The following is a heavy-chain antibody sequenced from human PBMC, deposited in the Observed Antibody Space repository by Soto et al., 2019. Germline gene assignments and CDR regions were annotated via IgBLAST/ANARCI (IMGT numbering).Heavy chain of an antibody. CDR1: GFTFSTYA. CDR2: ISAGGGST. V-gene: IGHV3-23*01. CDR3: AHPRGYGVFDAYDI. Sequence: LGLSCAASGFTFSTYAMSWVRPAPGKGLEWASAISAGGGSTYYADSVKGRFTISRDNFINTLYLQMNSLRTEDTAVYYCAHPRGYGVFDAYDIWGQGAMVSVSS. J-gene: IGHJ3*02. D-gene: IGHD4-17*01.